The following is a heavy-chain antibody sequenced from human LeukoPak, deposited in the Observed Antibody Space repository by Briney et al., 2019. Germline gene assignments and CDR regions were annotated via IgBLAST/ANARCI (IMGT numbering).Heavy chain of an antibody. J-gene: IGHJ4*02. Sequence: SVKVSCKASGYTFTGYYMHWVRQAPGQGLEWMGWINPNSGGTNYAQKFQGRVTMTRDTSITTAYMELSRLTSDDTAVYYCVRDYYDGSRNYFDYWGQGTLVPVSS. CDR1: GYTFTGYY. CDR2: INPNSGGT. V-gene: IGHV1-2*02. D-gene: IGHD3-22*01. CDR3: VRDYYDGSRNYFDY.